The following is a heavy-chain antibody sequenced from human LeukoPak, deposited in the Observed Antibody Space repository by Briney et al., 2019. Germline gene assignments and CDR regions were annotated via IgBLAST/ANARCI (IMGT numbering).Heavy chain of an antibody. V-gene: IGHV3-9*01. D-gene: IGHD1-1*01. CDR2: ISWNSGSI. CDR3: AKQNWNDDFDY. Sequence: GGSLRLSCAASGFTFDDYAMHWVRQAPGKGLEWVSGISWNSGSIGYADSVKGRFTISRDNAKNSLYLQMNSPRAEDTALYYCAKQNWNDDFDYWGQGTLVTVSS. J-gene: IGHJ4*02. CDR1: GFTFDDYA.